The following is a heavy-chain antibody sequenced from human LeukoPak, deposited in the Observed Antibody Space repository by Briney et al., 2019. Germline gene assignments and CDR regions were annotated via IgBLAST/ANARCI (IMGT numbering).Heavy chain of an antibody. CDR3: ARVPAAKYYFDY. J-gene: IGHJ4*02. CDR1: GFTFSDYY. Sequence: GGSLRLSCAASGFTFSDYYMSWIRQAPGKGLEWVSCISSSGSTIYYADSVKGRFTISRDNAKNSLYLQMNSLRAEDTAVYYCARVPAAKYYFDYWGQGTLVTVSS. CDR2: ISSSGSTI. V-gene: IGHV3-11*01. D-gene: IGHD2-2*01.